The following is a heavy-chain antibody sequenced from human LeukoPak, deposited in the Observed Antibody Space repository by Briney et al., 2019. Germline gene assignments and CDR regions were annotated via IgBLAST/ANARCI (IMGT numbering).Heavy chain of an antibody. CDR1: GGSISSGGYY. CDR3: ARARGRGYSYGYHAFDI. J-gene: IGHJ3*02. D-gene: IGHD5-18*01. V-gene: IGHV4-31*03. CDR2: IYYSGST. Sequence: PSETLSLTCTVSGGSISSGGYYWSWIRQHPGKGLEWIGYIYYSGSTYYNPSLKSRVTISVDTSKNQFSLKLSSVTAADTAVYYCARARGRGYSYGYHAFDIWGQGTMVTVSS.